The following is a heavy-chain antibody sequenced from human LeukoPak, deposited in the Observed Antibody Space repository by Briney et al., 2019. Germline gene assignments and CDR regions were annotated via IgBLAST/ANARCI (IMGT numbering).Heavy chain of an antibody. CDR3: ASRNVDSSGYPFDY. CDR1: GLTVSSNY. Sequence: GGSLRLSCAAPGLTVSSNYMSWVRQAPGKGLEWVSVIYSGGSTYYADTVKGRFTISRDSSKNTMYLQMNSLRAEDTAVYYCASRNVDSSGYPFDYWGQGTLVTVSS. V-gene: IGHV3-66*01. D-gene: IGHD3-22*01. J-gene: IGHJ4*02. CDR2: IYSGGST.